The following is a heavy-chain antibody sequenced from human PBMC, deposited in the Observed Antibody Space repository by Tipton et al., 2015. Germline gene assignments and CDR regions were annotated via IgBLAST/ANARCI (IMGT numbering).Heavy chain of an antibody. CDR1: GGSVSGGTYY. V-gene: IGHV4-61*01. CDR2: IFYSGST. D-gene: IGHD2-2*01. CDR3: AAIQRAYYYGVDV. Sequence: TLSLTCTVSGGSVSGGTYYWSWIRQPPGRGLEWIGYIFYSGSTNYNPPLKSRLTISIDTSKNQFSLKLSSVTAADTAVYYCAAIQRAYYYGVDVWGQGTTVTVSS. J-gene: IGHJ6*02.